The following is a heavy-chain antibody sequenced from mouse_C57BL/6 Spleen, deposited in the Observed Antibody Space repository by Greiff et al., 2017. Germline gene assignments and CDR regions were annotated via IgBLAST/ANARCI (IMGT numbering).Heavy chain of an antibody. CDR2: INPNNGGT. CDR1: GYTFTDYY. CDR3: AREASNYLVGFAY. Sequence: EVQLQQSGPELVKPGASVKISCKASGYTFTDYYMNWVKQSHGKSLEWIGDINPNNGGTSYNQKFKGKATLTVDKSSSTAYMELRSLTSEDSAVYYCAREASNYLVGFAYWGQGTLVTVSA. V-gene: IGHV1-26*01. D-gene: IGHD2-5*01. J-gene: IGHJ3*01.